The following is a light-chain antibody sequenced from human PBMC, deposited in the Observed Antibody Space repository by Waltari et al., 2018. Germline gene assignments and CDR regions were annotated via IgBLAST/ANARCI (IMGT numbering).Light chain of an antibody. V-gene: IGKV1-39*01. CDR1: QTITSY. CDR3: QQTYSSPYT. J-gene: IGKJ2*01. Sequence: DIQMTQSPASLSASVGDRVTITCRASQTITSYLNWYQHRPGKPPQILIFPASRLQNGVPSRFSGSGSGTTFSLTISNVQPEDFATYFCQQTYSSPYTFGQGTKVDIQ. CDR2: PAS.